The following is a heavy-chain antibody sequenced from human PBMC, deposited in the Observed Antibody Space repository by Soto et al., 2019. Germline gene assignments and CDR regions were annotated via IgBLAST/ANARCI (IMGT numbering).Heavy chain of an antibody. J-gene: IGHJ6*02. V-gene: IGHV4-34*01. CDR1: GGCFSGYY. CDR2: INHSGST. CDR3: ARGRGYYYGSAVALGYYYYGMDV. D-gene: IGHD3-10*01. Sequence: XASLSLTCAVYGGCFSGYYWSWIRQPPGKGLEWIGEINHSGSTNYNPSLKSRVTISVDTSKNQFSLKLSSVTAADTAVYYCARGRGYYYGSAVALGYYYYGMDVCGQGTTVTVSS.